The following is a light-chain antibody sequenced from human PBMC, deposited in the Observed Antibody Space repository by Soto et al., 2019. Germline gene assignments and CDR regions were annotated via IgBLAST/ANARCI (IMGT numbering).Light chain of an antibody. J-gene: IGKJ1*01. CDR2: SAS. Sequence: DIHMTQSPSSLSASVVDRVTITCRPSRGIGNALAWYQQKPGTVPKLLIHSASTLQSGVPSRFSGSGSGTDFTLTISSLQPEDVASYYCQKYDSAPTFGPGTKVDIK. CDR1: RGIGNA. V-gene: IGKV1-27*01. CDR3: QKYDSAPT.